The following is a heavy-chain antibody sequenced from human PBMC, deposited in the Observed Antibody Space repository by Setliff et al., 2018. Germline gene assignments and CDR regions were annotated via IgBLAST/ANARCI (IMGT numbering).Heavy chain of an antibody. Sequence: ASVKVSCKASGYTFTSYGISWVRQAPGQGLEWMGWISAYNGNTNYAQKLQGRVTMTTDTSTSTAYMELRSLRSDDPAVYYCARVGVYYYDSSGYHRSPYYYYYGMDVWGQGITVTVSS. D-gene: IGHD3-22*01. J-gene: IGHJ6*02. CDR2: ISAYNGNT. CDR1: GYTFTSYG. CDR3: ARVGVYYYDSSGYHRSPYYYYYGMDV. V-gene: IGHV1-18*01.